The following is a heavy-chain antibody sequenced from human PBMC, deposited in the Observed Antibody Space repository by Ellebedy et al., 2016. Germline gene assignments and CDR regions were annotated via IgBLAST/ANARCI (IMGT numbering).Heavy chain of an antibody. J-gene: IGHJ6*02. CDR3: VRDRYSGTYYYLMDV. CDR2: IWFDGRNI. V-gene: IGHV3-33*01. Sequence: GGSLRLXXAGSGFNFNTYVMHWVRQAPGKGLEWVAVIWFDGRNINYGDSVKGRFTISRDNSKKMLYLQMNSLRVEDTAVYYCVRDRYSGTYYYLMDVWGQGATVTVSS. CDR1: GFNFNTYV. D-gene: IGHD3-10*01.